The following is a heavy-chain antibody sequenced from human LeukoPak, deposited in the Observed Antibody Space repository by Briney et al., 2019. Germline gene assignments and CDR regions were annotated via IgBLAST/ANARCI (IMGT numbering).Heavy chain of an antibody. V-gene: IGHV3-74*01. CDR1: GFTFSSYW. Sequence: PGGSLRLSCAASGFTFSSYWMHWVRHAPGKGLVWVSRINSDGSSTSYADSVKGRFTISRDNAKNTLYLQMNSLRAADTALYYCAKPAKTDYADYWGQGTLVTVSS. D-gene: IGHD1-14*01. J-gene: IGHJ4*02. CDR2: INSDGSST. CDR3: AKPAKTDYADY.